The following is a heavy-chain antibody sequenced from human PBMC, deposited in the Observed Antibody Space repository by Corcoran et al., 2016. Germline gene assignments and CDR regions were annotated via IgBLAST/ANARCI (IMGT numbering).Heavy chain of an antibody. CDR1: GYTFTSYG. D-gene: IGHD3-22*01. Sequence: QVQLVQSGAEVKKPGASVKVSCKASGYTFTSYGISWVRQAPGQGLEWMGWISAYNGNTNYAQKLQGRVTMTADTSTSAAYMELRSLRSDDTAVYYCATDLHFIPHGSSGNDYCGQGTLVTVSS. J-gene: IGHJ4*02. CDR3: ATDLHFIPHGSSGNDY. CDR2: ISAYNGNT. V-gene: IGHV1-18*01.